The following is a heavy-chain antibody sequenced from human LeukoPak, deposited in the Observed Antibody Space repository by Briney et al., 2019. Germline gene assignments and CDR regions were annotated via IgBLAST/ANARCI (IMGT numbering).Heavy chain of an antibody. CDR2: ISGSGGST. CDR1: GFTFSSYA. V-gene: IGHV3-23*01. J-gene: IGHJ4*02. Sequence: PGGSLRLSSAASGFTFSSYAMSWVRQAPGKGLEWVSTISGSGGSTYYAASVKGRFTISRDNAKNSLYLQMNSLRDEDTAVYYCARHGEGYSGYQIFDYWGQGTLVTVSS. CDR3: ARHGEGYSGYQIFDY. D-gene: IGHD5-12*01.